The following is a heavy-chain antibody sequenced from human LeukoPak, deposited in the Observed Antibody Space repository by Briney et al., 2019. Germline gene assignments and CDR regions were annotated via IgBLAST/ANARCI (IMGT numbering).Heavy chain of an antibody. V-gene: IGHV4-30-4*01. Sequence: SQTLSLTCTVSGASIRSGDYYWSWIRQPPGKGLEWIGYIYDSGSTYYNPSLKSRITISVDTSEDRFSLKLSSVTAADTAVYYCARGDSGSFSQFDCWGQGTLVTVSS. J-gene: IGHJ4*02. CDR2: IYDSGST. CDR1: GASIRSGDYY. D-gene: IGHD1-26*01. CDR3: ARGDSGSFSQFDC.